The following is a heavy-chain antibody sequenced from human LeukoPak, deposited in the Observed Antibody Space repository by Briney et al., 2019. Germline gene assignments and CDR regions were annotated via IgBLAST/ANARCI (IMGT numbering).Heavy chain of an antibody. D-gene: IGHD6-13*01. CDR1: GYTFTSYG. V-gene: IGHV1-18*01. CDR2: ISAYNGNT. Sequence: GASVKVSCKASGYTFTSYGISWVRQAPGQGLEWMGWISAYNGNTNYAQKLQGRVTMTTDTSTSTAYMELSSLRSEDTAMYYCARDQSSSSWFHFDYWGQGTLVTVSS. CDR3: ARDQSSSSWFHFDY. J-gene: IGHJ4*02.